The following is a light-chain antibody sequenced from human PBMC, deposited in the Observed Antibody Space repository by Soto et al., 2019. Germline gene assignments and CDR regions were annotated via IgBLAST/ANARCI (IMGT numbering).Light chain of an antibody. CDR1: QSISSN. V-gene: IGKV3-15*01. J-gene: IGKJ1*01. CDR2: RAS. Sequence: EIVMTQSPATLSVYPGERVTLACRASQSISSNLAWYQQKPGQSPRLLIYRASTRATGVPAWFSGSGSGTEFTLTISSLQSEDFALYYCQQYNNWPRTFGQGNRVEIK. CDR3: QQYNNWPRT.